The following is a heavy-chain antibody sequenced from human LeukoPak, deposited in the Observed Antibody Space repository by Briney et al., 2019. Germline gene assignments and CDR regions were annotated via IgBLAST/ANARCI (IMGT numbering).Heavy chain of an antibody. CDR1: GFTFSSYY. Sequence: GGSLRLSCAASGFTFSSYYMHWVRQAPGKGLVWVSRTYYDGSTTLYADSVKGRFTISRDNAKNTLDLQMNSLRAEDTAVYYCARGWFGSRNMDVWGQGTTVTVSS. D-gene: IGHD3-10*01. CDR2: TYYDGSTT. V-gene: IGHV3-74*03. J-gene: IGHJ6*02. CDR3: ARGWFGSRNMDV.